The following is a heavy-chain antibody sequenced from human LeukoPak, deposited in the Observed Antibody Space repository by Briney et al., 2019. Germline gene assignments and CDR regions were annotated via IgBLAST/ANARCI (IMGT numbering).Heavy chain of an antibody. D-gene: IGHD3-10*01. CDR2: ISSSGSTI. CDR1: GFTFSSYE. CDR3: ARDSVEPEPSYVLLWFGELGGGMDV. J-gene: IGHJ6*02. V-gene: IGHV3-48*03. Sequence: GGSLRLSCAASGFTFSSYEMNWVRQAPGKGLDWVSYISSSGSTIYYADSVKGRFTISRDNAKNSLYLQMNSLRAEDTAVYYCARDSVEPEPSYVLLWFGELGGGMDVWGQGTTVTVSS.